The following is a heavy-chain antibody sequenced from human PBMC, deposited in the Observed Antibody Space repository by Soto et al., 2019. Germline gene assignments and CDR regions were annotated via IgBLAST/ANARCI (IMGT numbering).Heavy chain of an antibody. V-gene: IGHV3-23*01. CDR2: INASGGNT. CDR1: GFSFSTYA. D-gene: IGHD2-8*02. J-gene: IGHJ6*02. CDR3: VKDDSRGCSGEALMDV. Sequence: VQLLESGGGLVQPGGYLRLSCAASGFSFSTYAMTWVRQAPGKGLEWISTINASGGNTYYANSVKGRFTISRDRSNNTVFLQMTSLRGDDTAKYYCVKDDSRGCSGEALMDVWGPGTTVTVSS.